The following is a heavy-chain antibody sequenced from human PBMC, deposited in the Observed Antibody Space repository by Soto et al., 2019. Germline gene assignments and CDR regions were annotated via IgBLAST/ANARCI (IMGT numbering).Heavy chain of an antibody. CDR1: GYTFTSYY. Sequence: ASVKVSCKASGYTFTSYYMHWVRQAPGQGLEWMGIINPSGGSTNYNPSLKSRVTISVDTSKNQFSLKLSSVTAADTAVYYCARAGGFNWFDPWGQGTLVTVSS. D-gene: IGHD2-15*01. CDR2: INPSGGST. CDR3: ARAGGFNWFDP. V-gene: IGHV1-46*01. J-gene: IGHJ5*02.